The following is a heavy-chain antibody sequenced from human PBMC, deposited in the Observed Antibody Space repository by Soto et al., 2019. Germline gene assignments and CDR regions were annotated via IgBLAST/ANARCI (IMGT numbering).Heavy chain of an antibody. CDR2: ISSGGSTI. Sequence: EVQLVESGGGLVQPGGSLRLSCAASAFTFSSYSMNWVRQAPGKGLEWVSYISSGGSTIYYADSVKGRFTISRDNGKNSLYLQMNSLRDEDTAVYYCARDGYYYDSSGYYTFDYWGQGTLVTVSS. J-gene: IGHJ4*02. D-gene: IGHD3-22*01. CDR3: ARDGYYYDSSGYYTFDY. CDR1: AFTFSSYS. V-gene: IGHV3-48*02.